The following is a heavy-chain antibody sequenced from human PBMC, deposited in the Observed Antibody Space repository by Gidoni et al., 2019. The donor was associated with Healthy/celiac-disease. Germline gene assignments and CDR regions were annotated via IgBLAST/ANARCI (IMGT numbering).Heavy chain of an antibody. V-gene: IGHV3-30*01. CDR1: GFTFRSSA. CDR2: ISYDGSNK. CDR3: ARDLIPIRFLEWPEGYYYYYGMDV. Sequence: QVQLVESGGGVVQPGRSLRLSCAAPGFTFRSSAMHSVRQPPGKGLEWVAVISYDGSNKYYADSVKGRFTISRDNSKNTLYLQMNSLRAEDTAVYYCARDLIPIRFLEWPEGYYYYYGMDVWGQGTTVTVSS. D-gene: IGHD3-3*01. J-gene: IGHJ6*02.